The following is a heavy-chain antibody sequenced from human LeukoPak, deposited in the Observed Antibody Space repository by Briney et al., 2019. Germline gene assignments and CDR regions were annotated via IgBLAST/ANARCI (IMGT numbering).Heavy chain of an antibody. CDR2: INPNSGGT. CDR1: GYTFTGYY. CDR3: ARGGYYDSSGYRYNWFDP. V-gene: IGHV1-2*04. J-gene: IGHJ5*02. D-gene: IGHD3-22*01. Sequence: ASVKVCCKASGYTFTGYYIHWVRQAPGQGLEWMGWINPNSGGTNYVQKFKGWVTMTRDTSISTAYMELSRLRSDDTAVYYCARGGYYDSSGYRYNWFDPWGQGTLVTVSS.